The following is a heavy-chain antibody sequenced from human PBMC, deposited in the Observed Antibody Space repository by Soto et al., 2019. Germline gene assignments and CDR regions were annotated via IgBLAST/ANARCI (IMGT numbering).Heavy chain of an antibody. V-gene: IGHV4-34*01. CDR2: VNHSGAT. Sequence: SETLSLTCAVYDGSFSDHFWTWIRQAPGKDLEWIGEVNHSGATNYKPSLKSRATVSADTSKNQFSLKLRSVTAADTAVYYCAPGTSLKGVSPRDATDKYYFDYCSQVPLVTVSP. J-gene: IGHJ4*01. CDR3: APGTSLKGVSPRDATDKYYFDY. CDR1: DGSFSDHF. D-gene: IGHD3-16*01.